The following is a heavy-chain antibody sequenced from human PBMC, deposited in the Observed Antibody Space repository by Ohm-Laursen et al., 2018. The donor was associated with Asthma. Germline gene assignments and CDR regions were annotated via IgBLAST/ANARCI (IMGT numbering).Heavy chain of an antibody. Sequence: GSLRLSCSASGFTFSSYAMSWVRQAPGKGLEWVSAISGSGGSTYYADSVKGRFTISRDNSKNTLYLQMNSLRAEDTAVYYCAKWEENTRYYYYYGMDVWGQGTTVTVSS. CDR3: AKWEENTRYYYYYGMDV. D-gene: IGHD1-26*01. V-gene: IGHV3-23*01. CDR1: GFTFSSYA. J-gene: IGHJ6*02. CDR2: ISGSGGST.